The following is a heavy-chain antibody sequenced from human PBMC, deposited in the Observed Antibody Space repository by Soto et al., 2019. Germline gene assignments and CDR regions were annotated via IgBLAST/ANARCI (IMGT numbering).Heavy chain of an antibody. CDR3: TSRIRTTKDY. V-gene: IGHV3-15*07. CDR2: VKSKSNGETT. Sequence: EVQLVESGGGLVKPGGSLRLSCAASGFTFSNAWMNWVRQAPGKGLEWVGRVKSKSNGETTDYAVPAKGRFTISRDDSINTVYLQMNSLQTEDTAVYYCTSRIRTTKDYWGQGTLVTVSS. D-gene: IGHD1-1*01. J-gene: IGHJ4*02. CDR1: GFTFSNAW.